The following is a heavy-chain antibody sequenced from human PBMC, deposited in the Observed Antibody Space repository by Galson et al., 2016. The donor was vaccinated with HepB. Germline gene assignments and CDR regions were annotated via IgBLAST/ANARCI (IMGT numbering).Heavy chain of an antibody. CDR1: GYYFTSYY. CDR3: ARDRDGGRYYSFDY. D-gene: IGHD1-26*01. J-gene: IGHJ4*02. V-gene: IGHV1-46*01. Sequence: SGYYFTSYYIHWVRQAPGQGLEWMGVINPSDDTRSYAQKFQGRITVTRDTSTSTVYMELTNLRSEDTAFYYCARDRDGGRYYSFDYWGQGTLVTVSP. CDR2: INPSDDTR.